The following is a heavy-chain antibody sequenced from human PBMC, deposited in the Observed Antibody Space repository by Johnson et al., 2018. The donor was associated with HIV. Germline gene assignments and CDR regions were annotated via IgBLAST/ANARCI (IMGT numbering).Heavy chain of an antibody. D-gene: IGHD5-18*01. J-gene: IGHJ3*02. CDR3: ARVGGYRAFDI. CDR2: ISSTSSTI. CDR1: GFTFRDYD. Sequence: VQLVESGGGLVKPGGSLRLSCAASGFTFRDYDMSWNRQAPGKGLEWISYISSTSSTIDYVDSVKGRFTVSRDNAKNSLYLQMNSLRAGDTAVYYCARVGGYRAFDIWGQGTMVTVSS. V-gene: IGHV3-11*04.